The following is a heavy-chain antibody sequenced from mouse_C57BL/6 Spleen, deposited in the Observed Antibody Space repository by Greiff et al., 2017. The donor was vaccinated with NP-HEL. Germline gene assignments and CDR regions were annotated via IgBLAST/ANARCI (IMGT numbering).Heavy chain of an antibody. CDR2: INPSTGGT. Sequence: VQLQQPGPELVKPGASVKISCKASGYSFTGYYMNWVKQSPEKSLEWIGEINPSTGGTTYNQKFKAKATLTVDKSSSTAYMQLKSLTSEDSAVYYCARSHYYGSRARFAYWGQGTLVTVSA. J-gene: IGHJ3*01. CDR3: ARSHYYGSRARFAY. V-gene: IGHV1-42*01. CDR1: GYSFTGYY. D-gene: IGHD1-1*01.